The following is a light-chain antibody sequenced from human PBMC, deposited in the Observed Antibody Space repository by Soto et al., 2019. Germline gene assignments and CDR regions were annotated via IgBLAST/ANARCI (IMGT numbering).Light chain of an antibody. V-gene: IGLV2-14*01. CDR3: CSYTSSSTV. J-gene: IGLJ3*02. CDR1: SSDVGSYNY. Sequence: QYALTQPASVSGSPGQSITISCTGTSSDVGSYNYVSWYQQHPGKAPKLMIYEVSNRPSGVSNRFSGSKSGNTASLTISGLQAEDEANFYCCSYTSSSTVFGGGTKLTVL. CDR2: EVS.